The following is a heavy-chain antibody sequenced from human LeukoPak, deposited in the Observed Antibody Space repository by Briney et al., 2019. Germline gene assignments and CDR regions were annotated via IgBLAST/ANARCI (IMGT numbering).Heavy chain of an antibody. CDR3: ARDSNYYDSSGLGWFEP. V-gene: IGHV3-7*01. D-gene: IGHD3-22*01. J-gene: IGHJ5*02. Sequence: GGSLRLSCAASGFTFSSYWMSWVRQAPGKGLEWVANIKQDGSEKYYVDSVKGRFTISRDNAKNSLYLQINSLRAEDKAVYYCARDSNYYDSSGLGWFEPWGQGTLVTVSS. CDR1: GFTFSSYW. CDR2: IKQDGSEK.